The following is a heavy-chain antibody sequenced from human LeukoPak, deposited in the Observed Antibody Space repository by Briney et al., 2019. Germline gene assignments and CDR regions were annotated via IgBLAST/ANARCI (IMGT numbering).Heavy chain of an antibody. D-gene: IGHD3-10*01. CDR2: IYSSGTT. CDR3: ARDGSGNYY. J-gene: IGHJ4*02. Sequence: PSETLSLTCTVSGGSVSSFYWSWLRQPAGRGLEWIGRIYSSGTTNYNPSLKSRVTMSVDTSKNHFSLRLTSVTAADTAVYFCARDGSGNYYWGQGTLVTVSS. CDR1: GGSVSSFY. V-gene: IGHV4-4*07.